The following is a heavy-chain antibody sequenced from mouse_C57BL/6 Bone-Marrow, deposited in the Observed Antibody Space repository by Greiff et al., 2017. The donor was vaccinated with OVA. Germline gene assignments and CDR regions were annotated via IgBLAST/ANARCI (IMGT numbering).Heavy chain of an antibody. CDR2: INPKNGGT. D-gene: IGHD2-2*01. Sequence: VQLQQSGPELVKPGASVKMSCKASGYTFTDYNMHWVKQSHGKSLEWIGYINPKNGGTSYNQKFKGKATLTVDTSSSTAYMQLSSLTSEDSAVYYCALWLREDYFDYWGQGTTLTVSS. CDR3: ALWLREDYFDY. J-gene: IGHJ2*01. CDR1: GYTFTDYN. V-gene: IGHV1-22*01.